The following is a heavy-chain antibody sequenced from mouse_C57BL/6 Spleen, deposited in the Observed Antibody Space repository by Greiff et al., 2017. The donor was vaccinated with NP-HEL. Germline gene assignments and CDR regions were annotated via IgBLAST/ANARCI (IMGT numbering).Heavy chain of an antibody. CDR3: TRGSGYYFDY. V-gene: IGHV1-15*01. D-gene: IGHD3-2*02. Sequence: QVQLQQSGAELVRPGASVTLSCKASGYTFTDYEMHWVKQTPVHGLEWIGAIDPETGGTAYNQKFKSKAILTADKSSSTAYMELRSLTSEDSAVYYCTRGSGYYFDYWGQGTTLTVSS. CDR1: GYTFTDYE. CDR2: IDPETGGT. J-gene: IGHJ2*01.